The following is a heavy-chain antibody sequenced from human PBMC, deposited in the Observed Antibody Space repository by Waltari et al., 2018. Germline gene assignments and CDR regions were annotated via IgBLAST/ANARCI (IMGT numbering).Heavy chain of an antibody. CDR1: GDSISSNSVA. J-gene: IGHJ3*02. D-gene: IGHD2-21*01. CDR2: TYYRSKWFN. V-gene: IGHV6-1*01. CDR3: TRGIHSSFDI. Sequence: QVQLQQSGPGLVKPSQTLSLTCAISGDSISSNSVAWNWIRQSPSRGLEWLGRTYYRSKWFNDYAVSVKSRITINPDTSKNHFSLQLSSLTPEDTAVYYCTRGIHSSFDIWGQGTMVTVSS.